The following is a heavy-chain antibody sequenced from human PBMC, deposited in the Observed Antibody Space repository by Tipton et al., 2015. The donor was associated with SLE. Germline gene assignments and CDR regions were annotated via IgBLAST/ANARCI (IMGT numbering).Heavy chain of an antibody. J-gene: IGHJ4*02. CDR2: IYTSGST. CDR1: GGFISSYY. CDR3: ARLVSGSYSYFDY. V-gene: IGHV4-4*08. D-gene: IGHD1-26*01. Sequence: TLSLNCTVSGGFISSYYWSWIRQPPGKGLEWIGYIYTSGSTNYNPSLKSRVTISVDTSKNQFSLKLSSVTAADTAVYYCARLVSGSYSYFDYWGQGTLVTVSS.